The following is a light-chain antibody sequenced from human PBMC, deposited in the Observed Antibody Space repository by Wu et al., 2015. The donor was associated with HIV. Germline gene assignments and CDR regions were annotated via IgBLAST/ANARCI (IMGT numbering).Light chain of an antibody. J-gene: IGKJ2*03. CDR2: SSS. CDR1: QNIVTF. V-gene: IGKV1-39*01. CDR3: QQHSSIPFS. Sequence: DIQMTQSPSSLSASVGDRVTITCRASQNIVTFLNWYQQKPGKAPKLLIYSSSYLQTGVPSRFSGTGYGTDFTLTISGLQPEDFAIYYCQQHSSIPFSFGQGTRLDIK.